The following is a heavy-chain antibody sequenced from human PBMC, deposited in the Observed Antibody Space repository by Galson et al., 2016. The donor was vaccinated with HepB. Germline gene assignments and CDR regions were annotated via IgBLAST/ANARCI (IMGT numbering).Heavy chain of an antibody. CDR2: IIPMFGTP. CDR1: GGTFSSFA. J-gene: IGHJ4*02. D-gene: IGHD3-10*01. V-gene: IGHV1-69*13. Sequence: SVKVSCKASGGTFSSFAINWVRQAPGQGLEWMGGIIPMFGTPNHAQTFRGRVTITADESTSTAYMELSSLRSQDTAVYFCAGHTRGQYDSGRYEFNYWGQGTLVTVSS. CDR3: AGHTRGQYDSGRYEFNY.